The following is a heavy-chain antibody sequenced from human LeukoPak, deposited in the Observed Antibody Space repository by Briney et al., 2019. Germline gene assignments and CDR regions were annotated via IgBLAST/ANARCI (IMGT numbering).Heavy chain of an antibody. D-gene: IGHD4-23*01. CDR2: ISSNSSSYI. CDR1: GFTFGEYA. Sequence: PGGSLRLSCTASGFTFGEYAMTWVRQAPGKGLEWVSSISSNSSSYIYYADSVKGRFTISRDNAKNSLYLQMNSLRAEDTAVYYCARDTTRWFYFDYWGQGTLVTVSS. J-gene: IGHJ4*02. CDR3: ARDTTRWFYFDY. V-gene: IGHV3-21*01.